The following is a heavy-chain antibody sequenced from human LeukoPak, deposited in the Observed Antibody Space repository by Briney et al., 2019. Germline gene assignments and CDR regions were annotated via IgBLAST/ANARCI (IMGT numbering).Heavy chain of an antibody. Sequence: SETLSLTCTVSGDSISSFYWSWIRQPPGKGLEWIGYIYYTGSTNYNPSLKSRLTISVDAPKNQFSLKLSSVTATDTAVYYCASLSTVTQGYFDSWGQGTLVTVSS. D-gene: IGHD4-17*01. CDR3: ASLSTVTQGYFDS. V-gene: IGHV4-59*08. CDR1: GDSISSFY. CDR2: IYYTGST. J-gene: IGHJ4*02.